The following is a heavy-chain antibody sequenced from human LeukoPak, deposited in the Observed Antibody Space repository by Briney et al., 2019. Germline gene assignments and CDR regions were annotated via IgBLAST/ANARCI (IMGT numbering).Heavy chain of an antibody. CDR2: IYHSGST. D-gene: IGHD3-22*01. CDR3: ARKMIAPIHSFDY. J-gene: IGHJ4*02. Sequence: SETLSLTCAVSGGSISSSNWRSWVRQPPGKGLEWIGEIYHSGSTQCNPSLKSRVTIAVDKSKNQVSLKLSPVTAADTAVYYCARKMIAPIHSFDYWGQRTLVTVSS. CDR1: GGSISSSNW. V-gene: IGHV4-4*02.